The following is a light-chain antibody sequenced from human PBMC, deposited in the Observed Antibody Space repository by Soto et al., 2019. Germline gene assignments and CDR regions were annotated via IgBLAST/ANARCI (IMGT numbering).Light chain of an antibody. CDR1: QGISSY. Sequence: AIRMTQSPSSLSASTGDRVTITCRASQGISSYFAWYQQKPGKAPKRLIYAASTLHSGVPPRFSGSGSGKEFTLTISCLQSEDFATYYCQQYDSYLRTFGQGNKVEIK. J-gene: IGKJ1*01. V-gene: IGKV1-8*01. CDR3: QQYDSYLRT. CDR2: AAS.